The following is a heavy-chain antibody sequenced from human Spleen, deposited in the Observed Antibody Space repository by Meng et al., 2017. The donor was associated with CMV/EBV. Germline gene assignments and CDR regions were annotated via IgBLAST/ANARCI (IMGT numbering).Heavy chain of an antibody. J-gene: IGHJ6*02. CDR1: GGSFSGYY. CDR3: ARDKGGFSYGMDV. Sequence: GSLRLSCAVYGGSFSGYYWSWIRQPPGKGLEWIGEINHSGSTNYNPSLKSRVTISVDTSKNQFSLKLSSVTAADTAVYYCARDKGGFSYGMDVWGQGTTVTVSS. D-gene: IGHD3-16*01. CDR2: INHSGST. V-gene: IGHV4-34*01.